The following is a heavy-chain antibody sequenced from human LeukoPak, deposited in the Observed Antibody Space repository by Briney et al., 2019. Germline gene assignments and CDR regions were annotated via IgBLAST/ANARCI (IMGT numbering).Heavy chain of an antibody. D-gene: IGHD3-22*01. CDR3: AKARRPYYYESSGQYFDY. V-gene: IGHV3-23*01. J-gene: IGHJ4*02. Sequence: PGGSLRLSCAASGFTFSTNAMSWVRQAPGKGLEWVSAISGSGGSTYYADAVKGRFTISRDNSKNTLHLQMNSLRAEDTAVYYCAKARRPYYYESSGQYFDYWGQGSLVTVSS. CDR2: ISGSGGST. CDR1: GFTFSTNA.